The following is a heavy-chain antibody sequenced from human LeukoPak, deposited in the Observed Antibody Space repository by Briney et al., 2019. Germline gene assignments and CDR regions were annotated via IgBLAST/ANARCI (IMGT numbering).Heavy chain of an antibody. D-gene: IGHD1-26*01. Sequence: GGSLRLSCAASGFTFSDYYMSWIRQAPGKGLEWVSYISSSGSTIYYADSVKGRFTISRDNAKNSLYLQLNSLRDEDTAVYYCARGFRVGPSQYYFDYWGQGTLVTVSS. V-gene: IGHV3-11*04. CDR3: ARGFRVGPSQYYFDY. CDR2: ISSSGSTI. CDR1: GFTFSDYY. J-gene: IGHJ4*02.